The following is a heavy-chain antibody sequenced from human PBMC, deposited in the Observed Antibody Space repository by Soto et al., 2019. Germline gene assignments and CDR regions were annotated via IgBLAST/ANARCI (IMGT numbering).Heavy chain of an antibody. V-gene: IGHV3-23*01. Sequence: GGSLRLSCAASEFTFSSYAMSWVRQAPGKGLEWVSAISGSGGSTYYADSVKGRFTISRDNSKNTLYLQMNSLRAEDTAVYYCTRFSVYYVFWSVYYKSVIPHTYFAYWGQGTLVPVPS. CDR1: EFTFSSYA. CDR2: ISGSGGST. D-gene: IGHD3-3*01. CDR3: TRFSVYYVFWSVYYKSVIPHTYFAY. J-gene: IGHJ4*02.